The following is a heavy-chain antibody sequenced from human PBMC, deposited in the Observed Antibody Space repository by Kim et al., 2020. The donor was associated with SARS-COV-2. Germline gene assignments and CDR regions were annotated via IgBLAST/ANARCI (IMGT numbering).Heavy chain of an antibody. J-gene: IGHJ4*02. D-gene: IGHD5-12*01. CDR2: VNPSDGIT. V-gene: IGHV1-46*01. CDR3: ARRGYSGYENPPEY. CDR1: GYTFTTSY. Sequence: ASVKVSCNASGYTFTTSYIHWVRQAPGQGLDWMGIVNPSDGITTYAQKFQGRLTLTRDTSTRTVFMEVSSLRSEDTAVYYCARRGYSGYENPPEYWGQGTLVTVSS.